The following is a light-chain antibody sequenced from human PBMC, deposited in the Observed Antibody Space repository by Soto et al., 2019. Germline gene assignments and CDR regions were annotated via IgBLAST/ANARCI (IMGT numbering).Light chain of an antibody. CDR3: QHYNSYSEA. V-gene: IGKV1-5*03. J-gene: IGKJ1*01. CDR1: QTISSW. CDR2: KAS. Sequence: DIQMTQSPSSLSASVEGRVTITCRASQTISSWLAWYQQKPGKAPKLLIYKASTLKSGVPSRFSGSGSGTEFTLTISSLQPDDFATYYCQHYNSYSEAFGQGTKVDI.